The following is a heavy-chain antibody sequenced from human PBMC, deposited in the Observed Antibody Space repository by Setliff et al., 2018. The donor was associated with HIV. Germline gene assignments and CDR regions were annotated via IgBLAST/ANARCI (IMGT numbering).Heavy chain of an antibody. CDR1: GGSISSGSYY. Sequence: NPSETLSLTCTVSGGSISSGSYYWSWIRQHPGKGLEWIGYVYYTGSTNYSPSLKSRVTMSIDTSKNQFSLRLSSVTAADTAVYYCASDYSSRHDAFDIWGQGTVVTVSS. V-gene: IGHV4-31*03. D-gene: IGHD6-13*01. CDR2: VYYTGST. J-gene: IGHJ3*02. CDR3: ASDYSSRHDAFDI.